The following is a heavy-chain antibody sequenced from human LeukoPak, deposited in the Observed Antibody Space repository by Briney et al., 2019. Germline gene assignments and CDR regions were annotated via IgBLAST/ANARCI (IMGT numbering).Heavy chain of an antibody. Sequence: GGSLRLSCAASGFIFSGHNMNWVRQARGKGLEWISFVSISSGTIYYADSVKGRFRISRDNAKSSLDLEMNSLRAEDTAVYYCARAMSTFGGVRNYFDSWGQGTLVTVSS. V-gene: IGHV3-48*04. CDR1: GFIFSGHN. CDR3: ARAMSTFGGVRNYFDS. CDR2: VSISSGTI. J-gene: IGHJ4*02. D-gene: IGHD3-16*01.